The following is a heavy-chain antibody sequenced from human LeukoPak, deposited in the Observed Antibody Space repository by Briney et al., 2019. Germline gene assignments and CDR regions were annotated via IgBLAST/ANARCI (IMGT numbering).Heavy chain of an antibody. Sequence: GGSLRLSCAASGFTFSSYSMNWVRQAPGKGLEWVSSISSSSSYIYYADSVKGRFTISRDNAKNSLYLQMNSLRAEDTAVYYCARDPGYCSSTSCYPYYFDYWGQGTLVTVSS. D-gene: IGHD2-2*01. V-gene: IGHV3-21*01. CDR1: GFTFSSYS. CDR2: ISSSSSYI. J-gene: IGHJ4*02. CDR3: ARDPGYCSSTSCYPYYFDY.